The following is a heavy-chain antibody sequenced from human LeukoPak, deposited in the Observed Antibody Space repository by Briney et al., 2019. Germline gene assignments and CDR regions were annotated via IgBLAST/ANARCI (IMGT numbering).Heavy chain of an antibody. D-gene: IGHD4-11*01. CDR2: IYYTGST. CDR1: GSSISSFY. J-gene: IGHJ5*02. Sequence: PSETLSLTCTVSGSSISSFYWSWIRQPPGKGLEWIGYIYYTGSTNYNPSLKSRVTISVDTSKNQFSLKLNSVTAADTAVYYCATTVNFNWFDPWGQGALVTVSS. CDR3: ATTVNFNWFDP. V-gene: IGHV4-59*01.